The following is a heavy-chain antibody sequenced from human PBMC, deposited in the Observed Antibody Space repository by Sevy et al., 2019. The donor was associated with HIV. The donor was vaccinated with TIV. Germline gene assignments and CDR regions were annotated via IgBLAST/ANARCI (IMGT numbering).Heavy chain of an antibody. V-gene: IGHV3-30-3*01. D-gene: IGHD4-17*01. CDR2: ISYDGSDK. CDR1: GFALSNYYA. J-gene: IGHJ6*02. CDR3: ARPRANYVDHYFFYAMDV. Sequence: GESLKISCAASGFALSNYYAMHWVRQAPGKGLEWVALISYDGSDKYYADSVKGRFTISRDNLKNTLYLQMNSLTTEDTAVYYCARPRANYVDHYFFYAMDVWGQGTTVTVSS.